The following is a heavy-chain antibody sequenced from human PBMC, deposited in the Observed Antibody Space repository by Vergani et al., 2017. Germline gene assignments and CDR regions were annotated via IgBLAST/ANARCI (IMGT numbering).Heavy chain of an antibody. CDR2: IHYSENT. CDR3: ARDSGSAENWFDP. CDR1: FDSIRNLY. J-gene: IGHJ5*02. D-gene: IGHD3-10*01. V-gene: IGHV4-59*11. Sequence: QVQLQESGPGLVKSSETLSLTCSVSFDSIRNLYCNWIRQPPGKGLEWIGSIHYSENTNYNPSLKTRVSISVDTSKNQFSLTLTSVTAADTAVYYCARDSGSAENWFDPWGQGTLVTVSS.